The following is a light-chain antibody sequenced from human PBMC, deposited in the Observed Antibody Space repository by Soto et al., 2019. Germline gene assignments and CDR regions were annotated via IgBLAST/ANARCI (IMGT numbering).Light chain of an antibody. CDR1: QSINRW. J-gene: IGKJ4*01. Sequence: DIQMTQSPSTLSASVGDRVTITCRASQSINRWLAWYQQRPGKAPKILIHKASSLEAGVPSRFSGSDSGTEFTLTISIVQPDDFATYFCLQYNIYPLSFGGGTKV. CDR2: KAS. V-gene: IGKV1-5*03. CDR3: LQYNIYPLS.